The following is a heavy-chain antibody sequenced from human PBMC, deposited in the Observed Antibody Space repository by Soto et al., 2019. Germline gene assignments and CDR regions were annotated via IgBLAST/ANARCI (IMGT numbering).Heavy chain of an antibody. CDR3: AILPPRIVVVLSEFPS. J-gene: IGHJ5*02. D-gene: IGHD2-21*01. V-gene: IGHV4-59*03. CDR2: VYYSGYT. Sequence: SETLSLTCTFSGGSMSPYYWSWIRQAPGVGLEWIAYVYYSGYTHYNPSLKSRVTISVDTSKNQLSLKLTSVTAADTAVYYCAILPPRIVVVLSEFPSWGQGSQVTVSS. CDR1: GGSMSPYY.